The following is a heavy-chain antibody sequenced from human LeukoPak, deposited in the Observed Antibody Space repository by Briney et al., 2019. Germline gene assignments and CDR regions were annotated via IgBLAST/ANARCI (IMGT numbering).Heavy chain of an antibody. Sequence: ASVKVSCKTSGYTFTGYYMHWVRQAPGQALEWMGWINPNSGDTNYAQNFQGRVTMTRDTSISTAYLQWSSLKASDTAMYYCARQTVADNWGQGTLVTVSS. V-gene: IGHV1-2*02. J-gene: IGHJ4*02. D-gene: IGHD6-19*01. CDR2: INPNSGDT. CDR1: GYTFTGYY. CDR3: ARQTVADN.